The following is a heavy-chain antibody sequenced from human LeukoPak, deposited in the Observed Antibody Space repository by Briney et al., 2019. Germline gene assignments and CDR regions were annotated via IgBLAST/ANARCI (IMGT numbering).Heavy chain of an antibody. D-gene: IGHD5-18*01. J-gene: IGHJ4*02. CDR2: ISTRGGTT. CDR1: AFTFSSYA. CDR3: AKGRTGFSYGYGIDY. Sequence: GGSLRLSCAASAFTFSSYAMSWVRQAPGKGLEWVSSISTRGGTTYYADSVKGRFTISRDNSKNTLYLRMNSLRAEDAAIYYCAKGRTGFSYGYGIDYWGQGTLVTVSS. V-gene: IGHV3-23*01.